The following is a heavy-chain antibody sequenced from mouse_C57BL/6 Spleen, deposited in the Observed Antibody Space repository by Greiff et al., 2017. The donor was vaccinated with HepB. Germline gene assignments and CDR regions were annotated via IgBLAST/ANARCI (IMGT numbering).Heavy chain of an antibody. V-gene: IGHV1-62-2*01. CDR2: FYPGSGSI. CDR3: ARQEGTRGYFDV. Sequence: VQLQQSGPELVKPGASVKMSCKASGYTFTEYTIHWVKQRSGQGLEWIGWFYPGSGSIKYNEKFKDKATLTADKSSSTVYMELSRVTSEDSAVYFCARQEGTRGYFDVWGTGTTVTVSS. J-gene: IGHJ1*03. CDR1: GYTFTEYT.